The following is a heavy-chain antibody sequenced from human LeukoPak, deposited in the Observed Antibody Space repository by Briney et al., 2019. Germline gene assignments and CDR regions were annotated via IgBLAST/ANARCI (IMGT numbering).Heavy chain of an antibody. CDR1: GFTFSDYY. CDR2: MSSRGSII. Sequence: KTGGSLRLSCAASGFTFSDYYMSWIRQAPGKGLEWVSYMSSRGSIIYYADSVKGRFTISRDKSKNTLYLQMNSLRAEDTAVYYCARENDYGDYSRYFDYWGQGTLVTVSS. CDR3: ARENDYGDYSRYFDY. V-gene: IGHV3-11*04. J-gene: IGHJ4*02. D-gene: IGHD4-17*01.